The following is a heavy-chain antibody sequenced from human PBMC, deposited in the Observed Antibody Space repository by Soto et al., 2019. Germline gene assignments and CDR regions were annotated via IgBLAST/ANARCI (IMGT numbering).Heavy chain of an antibody. Sequence: QVQLVQAGAEVKKPGSSVKVSCKASGGTFSSYAISWVRQAPGQGLEWMGGIIPIFGTANYAQTFQGRVTITADEATSTAYMELSSLRSEDTAVYYCAYSSGSFPYYFDYWGQGTLVTVSS. CDR1: GGTFSSYA. J-gene: IGHJ4*02. CDR2: IIPIFGTA. CDR3: AYSSGSFPYYFDY. V-gene: IGHV1-69*01. D-gene: IGHD3-10*01.